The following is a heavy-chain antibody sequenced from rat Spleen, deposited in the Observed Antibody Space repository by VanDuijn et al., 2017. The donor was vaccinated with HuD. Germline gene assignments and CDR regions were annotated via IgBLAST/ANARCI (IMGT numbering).Heavy chain of an antibody. CDR3: ARLHYYVMDA. V-gene: IGHV5-29*01. J-gene: IGHJ4*01. Sequence: EVQLVESDGGLVQPGRSLKLSCAASGFTFSDYYMAWVRQAPTKGLEWVATISYDGSSTYYRDSVKGRFTISRDNAKSTLYLQMDSLRSEDTATYYCARLHYYVMDAWGQGASVTVSS. CDR2: ISYDGSST. CDR1: GFTFSDYY.